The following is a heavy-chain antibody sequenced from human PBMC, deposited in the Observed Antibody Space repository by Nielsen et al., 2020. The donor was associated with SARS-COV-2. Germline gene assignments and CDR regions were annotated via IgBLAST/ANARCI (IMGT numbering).Heavy chain of an antibody. CDR1: GFNFHDYT. CDR3: ARLASSSWHFDY. D-gene: IGHD6-13*01. CDR2: ISWDGSAP. V-gene: IGHV3-43*01. Sequence: GESLKISCAASGFNFHDYTMYWVRRVPGKGLQWLSLISWDGSAPAYADSVKGRFTISRDNAKNSLYLQMNSLRAEDTAVYYCARLASSSWHFDYWGQGTLVTVSS. J-gene: IGHJ4*02.